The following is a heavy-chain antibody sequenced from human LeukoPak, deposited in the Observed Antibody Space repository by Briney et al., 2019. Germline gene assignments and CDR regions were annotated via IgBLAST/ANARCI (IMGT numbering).Heavy chain of an antibody. CDR3: ARVDMATAALFDY. J-gene: IGHJ4*02. D-gene: IGHD5-24*01. Sequence: PGGSLRLSCAASGFSFSSYWMHWVRQVPGKGLVWVSRIKSDGTTTSYADSVKGRFTISRDNAKNTLYLQMNSLRAEGTAVYYCARVDMATAALFDYWGQGTLVTVSS. CDR2: IKSDGTTT. V-gene: IGHV3-74*01. CDR1: GFSFSSYW.